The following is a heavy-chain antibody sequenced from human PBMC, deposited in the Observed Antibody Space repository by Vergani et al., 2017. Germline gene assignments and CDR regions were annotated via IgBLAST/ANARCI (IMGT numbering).Heavy chain of an antibody. Sequence: EVQLVESGGGLVKPGGSLRLSCAASGFTFSSNTMNWVRQAPGKGLEWVSSISSSSSYIYYADSVKGRFTISRDNAKNSLYLQMNSLRAEDTAVYYCARATYYYDSSGYPRVGAIDYWGQGTLVTVSS. CDR1: GFTFSSNT. CDR3: ARATYYYDSSGYPRVGAIDY. V-gene: IGHV3-21*01. CDR2: ISSSSSYI. D-gene: IGHD3-22*01. J-gene: IGHJ4*02.